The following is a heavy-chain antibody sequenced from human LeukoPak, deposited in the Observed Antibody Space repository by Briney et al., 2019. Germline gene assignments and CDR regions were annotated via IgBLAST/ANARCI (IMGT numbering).Heavy chain of an antibody. J-gene: IGHJ5*02. CDR3: ARRGESLYAFWSGYPPHPFNNWFDP. D-gene: IGHD3-3*01. CDR1: GYTFTSYG. V-gene: IGHV1-18*01. Sequence: ASVKVSCKASGYTFTSYGISWVRQAPGQGLEWMGWISAYNGNTNYAQKLQGRVTMTTDTSTSTAYMELRSLRSDDTAVYYCARRGESLYAFWSGYPPHPFNNWFDPWGQGTLVTVSS. CDR2: ISAYNGNT.